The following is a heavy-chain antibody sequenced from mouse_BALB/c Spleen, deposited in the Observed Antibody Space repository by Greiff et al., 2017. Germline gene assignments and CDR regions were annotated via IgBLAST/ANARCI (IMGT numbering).Heavy chain of an antibody. J-gene: IGHJ4*01. D-gene: IGHD1-1*01. V-gene: IGHV14-3*02. CDR3: ARSITTVDYYAMDY. CDR2: IDPANGNT. Sequence: EVKLMESGAELVKPGASVKLSCTASGFNIKDTYMHWVKQRPEQGLEWIGRIDPANGNTKYDPKFQGKATITADTSSNTAYLQLSSLTSEDTAVYYCARSITTVDYYAMDYWGQGTSVTVSS. CDR1: GFNIKDTY.